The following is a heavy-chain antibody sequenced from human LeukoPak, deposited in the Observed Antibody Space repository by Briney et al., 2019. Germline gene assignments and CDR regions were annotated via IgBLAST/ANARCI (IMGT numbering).Heavy chain of an antibody. Sequence: PPETLSLTCTVSGGSISSYYWSWIRQPPGKGPEWIGYIYYSGSTKYNPSLTSRVTISVDTSKNQFSLNLSSVTAADTAVYYCARADMATNPFDYWGQGTLVTVSS. CDR1: GGSISSYY. J-gene: IGHJ4*02. V-gene: IGHV4-59*01. D-gene: IGHD5-24*01. CDR3: ARADMATNPFDY. CDR2: IYYSGST.